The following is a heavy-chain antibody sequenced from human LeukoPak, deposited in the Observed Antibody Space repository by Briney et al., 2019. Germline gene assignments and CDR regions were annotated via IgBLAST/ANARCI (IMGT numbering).Heavy chain of an antibody. CDR2: IYNDGST. CDR3: AKGSIVGATSYYYMDV. CDR1: GFAVSNNY. V-gene: IGHV3-53*01. J-gene: IGHJ6*03. D-gene: IGHD1-26*01. Sequence: GGSLRLSCAGSGFAVSNNYMSWVRQAPGKGLEWVSVIYNDGSTYYADSVKGRFTISRDNSKNTLYLQMNSLRAEDTAVYYCAKGSIVGATSYYYMDVWGKGTTVTISS.